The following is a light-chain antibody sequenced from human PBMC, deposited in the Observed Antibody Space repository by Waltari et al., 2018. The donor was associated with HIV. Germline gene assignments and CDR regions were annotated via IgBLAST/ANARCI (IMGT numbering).Light chain of an antibody. CDR1: NSNIGRNS. Sequence: QSVLTQSPSASGTPGQRVTISCSGSNSNIGRNSVNWYNQLPGAAPKLLIYSTDQRPSGVPDRYSASKSGTSASLAIRGLQPEDEADYYCATWDDSLNAWVFGGGTKVTVL. V-gene: IGLV1-44*01. CDR2: STD. J-gene: IGLJ3*02. CDR3: ATWDDSLNAWV.